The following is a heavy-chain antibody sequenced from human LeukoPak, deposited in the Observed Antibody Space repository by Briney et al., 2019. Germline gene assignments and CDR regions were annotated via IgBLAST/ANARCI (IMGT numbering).Heavy chain of an antibody. Sequence: PSETLSLTCGVYGGAFSGYYWSWIRQPPGKGREWLGEINHSGSTNYNPSVKSRVSISVDTSKNQFSLKLSSVTAADTAVYYCAVSLGYSYAYNWFDPWGQGTLVTVPS. V-gene: IGHV4-34*01. CDR1: GGAFSGYY. CDR2: INHSGST. D-gene: IGHD5-18*01. CDR3: AVSLGYSYAYNWFDP. J-gene: IGHJ5*02.